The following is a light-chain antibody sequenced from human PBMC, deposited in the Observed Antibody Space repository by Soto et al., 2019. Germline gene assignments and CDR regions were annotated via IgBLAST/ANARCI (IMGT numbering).Light chain of an antibody. V-gene: IGLV2-11*01. CDR1: SSDVGGYNY. CDR3: CSYARSYTGV. J-gene: IGLJ2*01. CDR2: DVS. Sequence: QSALTQPRSVSGSPGQSVTISCTGTSSDVGGYNYVSWYQQHPGKAPKLMIYDVSKRPSGVPDRFSGSKSGNTASLTISGLQAEDEADDYCCSYARSYTGVFGGGTKLTVL.